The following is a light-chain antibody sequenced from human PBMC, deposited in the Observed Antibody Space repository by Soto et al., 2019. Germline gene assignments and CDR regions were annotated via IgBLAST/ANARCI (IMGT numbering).Light chain of an antibody. CDR3: CSYAGSRRV. V-gene: IGLV2-23*01. CDR2: EGS. J-gene: IGLJ1*01. CDR1: SSDVGSYNL. Sequence: QSVLTQPASVSGSPGQSITISCTGTSSDVGSYNLVSWYQQHPGKAPKLMIYEGSKRPSGVSNRFSGSKSGNTASLTISGFQAEDEADYSCCSYAGSRRVFGTGTKLTVL.